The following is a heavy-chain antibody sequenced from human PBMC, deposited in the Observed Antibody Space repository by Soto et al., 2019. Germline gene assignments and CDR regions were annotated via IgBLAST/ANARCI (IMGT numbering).Heavy chain of an antibody. D-gene: IGHD3-3*01. Sequence: PSETLSLTCTVSGGSISSGDYYWSWIRQPPGKGLEWIGYIYYSGSTYYNPSLKSRVTISVDTSKNQFSLKLSSVTAADTAVYYCARESRLLEWLPNYYFDYWGQGTLVTVSS. V-gene: IGHV4-30-4*01. J-gene: IGHJ4*02. CDR3: ARESRLLEWLPNYYFDY. CDR2: IYYSGST. CDR1: GGSISSGDYY.